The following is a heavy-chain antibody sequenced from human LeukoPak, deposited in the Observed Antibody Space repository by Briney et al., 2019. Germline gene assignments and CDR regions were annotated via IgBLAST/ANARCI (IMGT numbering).Heavy chain of an antibody. CDR1: GFTFGNTW. Sequence: GGSLRLSCAVSGFTFGNTWMGWVRQAPGKGLEWVANISPDGSDKYYVDSVRGRFTISRDDAQNTVNLQMNSLRAEDSAVYYCGRWGVNAGLDRWGQGTLVSVAS. J-gene: IGHJ5*02. V-gene: IGHV3-7*01. D-gene: IGHD3-10*01. CDR3: GRWGVNAGLDR. CDR2: ISPDGSDK.